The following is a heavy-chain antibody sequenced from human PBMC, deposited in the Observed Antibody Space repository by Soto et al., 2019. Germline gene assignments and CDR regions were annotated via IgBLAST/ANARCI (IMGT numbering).Heavy chain of an antibody. CDR1: GFTFSSYA. V-gene: IGHV3-30-3*01. CDR3: ARVGCSSTSCWPGDYYCYGMDV. D-gene: IGHD2-2*01. CDR2: ISYDGSNK. Sequence: LRLSCAASGFTFSSYAMHWVRQAPGKGLEWVAVISYDGSNKYYADSVKGRFTISRDNSKNTLYLQMNSLRAEDTAVYYCARVGCSSTSCWPGDYYCYGMDVWGQGTTVTVSS. J-gene: IGHJ6*02.